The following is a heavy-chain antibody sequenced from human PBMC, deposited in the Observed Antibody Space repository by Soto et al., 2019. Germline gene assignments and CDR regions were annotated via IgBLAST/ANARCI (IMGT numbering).Heavy chain of an antibody. Sequence: EVQLVESGGGLVQPGGSLRLSCEASGLTLSSYSMNWVRQAPGKGLEWVSYISSSSSTIYYADSVKGRFTISRDNAKNSLYLQMNSLRAEDTAVYYCASPTYYDILTGYYSGVGYWGQGTLVTVSS. V-gene: IGHV3-48*01. CDR3: ASPTYYDILTGYYSGVGY. CDR1: GLTLSSYS. CDR2: ISSSSSTI. J-gene: IGHJ4*02. D-gene: IGHD3-9*01.